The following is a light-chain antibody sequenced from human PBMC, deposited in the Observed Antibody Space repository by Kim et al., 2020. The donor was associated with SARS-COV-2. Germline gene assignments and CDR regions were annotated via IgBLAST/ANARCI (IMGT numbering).Light chain of an antibody. CDR3: QAYGSPTYT. V-gene: IGKV3-20*01. CDR2: GDS. J-gene: IGKJ2*01. CDR1: QPVAGNH. Sequence: EIVLTQSPGTLSLSPGERATLSCRASQPVAGNHLAWYQQKPGQAPRLLIHGDSTRAAGIPDRFSGSGSGTDFTLTISRLEPEDFAIYFCQAYGSPTYTFGQGTKLEI.